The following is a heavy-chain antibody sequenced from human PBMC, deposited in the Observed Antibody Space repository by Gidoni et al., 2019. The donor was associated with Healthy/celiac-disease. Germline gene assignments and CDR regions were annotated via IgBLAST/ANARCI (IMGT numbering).Heavy chain of an antibody. V-gene: IGHV1-69*01. J-gene: IGHJ5*02. Sequence: QVQLVQSGAEVKTPGSSVKVSCKASGGYFSSYAISWVRQAPGQGLEWMGGIIPIFGTANYAQKFQGRVTITADESTSTAYMELSSLRSEDTAVYYCALSIAAAGTQWRFDPWGQGTLVTVSS. D-gene: IGHD6-13*01. CDR1: GGYFSSYA. CDR2: IIPIFGTA. CDR3: ALSIAAAGTQWRFDP.